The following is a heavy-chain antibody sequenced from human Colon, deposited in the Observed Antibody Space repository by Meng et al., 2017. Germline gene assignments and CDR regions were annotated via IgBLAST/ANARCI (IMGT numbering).Heavy chain of an antibody. CDR3: ARPNRGYDSRGYYYVGGIYA. D-gene: IGHD3-22*01. CDR1: GGSFSDYY. Sequence: QGQVQQWGAGLLKPSETLSLTCAVSGGSFSDYYWSWIRQSPGKGLEWIGEISHRGTTNYNPSLKSRVTISIDTSKNQFSLKLNSVTAADTAVYYCARPNRGYDSRGYYYVGGIYAWGQGTLVTVSS. CDR2: ISHRGTT. V-gene: IGHV4-34*01. J-gene: IGHJ5*02.